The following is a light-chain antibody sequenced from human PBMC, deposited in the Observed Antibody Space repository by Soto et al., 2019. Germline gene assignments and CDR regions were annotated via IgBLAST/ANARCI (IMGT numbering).Light chain of an antibody. V-gene: IGLV2-8*01. CDR3: SSYGGYNNVV. Sequence: QSALTQPPYASGSPGQSVTISCTGTSSDVGGYNYFSWFQQHPGKAPKLIIHEVNQRPSGVPDRFSGSKSGNTASLTVSGLQAEDEGTYYCSSYGGYNNVVFGTGTKVTVL. CDR1: SSDVGGYNY. J-gene: IGLJ1*01. CDR2: EVN.